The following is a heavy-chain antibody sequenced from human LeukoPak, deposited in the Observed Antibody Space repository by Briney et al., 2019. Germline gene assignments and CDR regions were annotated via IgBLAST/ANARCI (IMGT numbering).Heavy chain of an antibody. CDR1: GYTFTGYY. CDR2: ISAYNGNT. V-gene: IGHV1-18*04. J-gene: IGHJ4*02. Sequence: ASVKASCKASGYTFTGYYMHWVRQAPGQGLEWLGWISAYNGNTNYAQRVQGRVTMTTDTSTSTAYMELRSLRSDDTAVYYCARGGYDTSGPGDYWGQGTLVTVSS. CDR3: ARGGYDTSGPGDY. D-gene: IGHD3-22*01.